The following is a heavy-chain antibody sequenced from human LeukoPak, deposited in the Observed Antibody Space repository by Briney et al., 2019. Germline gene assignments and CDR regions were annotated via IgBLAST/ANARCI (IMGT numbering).Heavy chain of an antibody. CDR2: VNHRGGL. J-gene: IGHJ2*01. D-gene: IGHD2-21*02. CDR3: AGGVVVTAMEYWYFDL. CDR1: GGSLSRYY. V-gene: IGHV4-34*01. Sequence: PSETLSLTCAVYGGSLSRYYWAWMRQSPGRGREWMGEVNHRGGLNYNPSLKSRVTISVDTSKNQLSLKLKSVTAADTATYFCAGGVVVTAMEYWYFDLWGRGTLVTVSS.